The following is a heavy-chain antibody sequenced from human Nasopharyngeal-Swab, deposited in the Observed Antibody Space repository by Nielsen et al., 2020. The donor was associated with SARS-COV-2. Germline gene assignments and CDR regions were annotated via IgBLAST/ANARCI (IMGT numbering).Heavy chain of an antibody. CDR3: ATGFYVDYLTHYYYYGMDV. J-gene: IGHJ6*02. CDR2: MNPNSGNT. V-gene: IGHV1-8*01. D-gene: IGHD4-17*01. Sequence: ASVKVSCKASGYTFTSYDINWVRQDTGQGLEWRVWMNPNSGNTGYAQKFQGRVTMTRNTSISTAYMERSSLRSEDTAVYYCATGFYVDYLTHYYYYGMDVWGQGTTVTVSS. CDR1: GYTFTSYD.